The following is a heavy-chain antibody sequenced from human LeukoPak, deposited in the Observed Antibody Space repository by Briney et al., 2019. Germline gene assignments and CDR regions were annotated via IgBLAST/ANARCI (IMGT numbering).Heavy chain of an antibody. CDR3: AKISTVTENFHH. V-gene: IGHV3-23*01. CDR1: GFAFGNYA. D-gene: IGHD4-17*01. Sequence: PGGSLRLSCAASGFAFGNYAMGWVRQAPGKGLEWVSSIDSSGSYTPSADSVEGRFTIYRDNSENTVYLQMNSLRAEDTAVYPCAKISTVTENFHHWGQGTLVTVSS. CDR2: IDSSGSYT. J-gene: IGHJ4*02.